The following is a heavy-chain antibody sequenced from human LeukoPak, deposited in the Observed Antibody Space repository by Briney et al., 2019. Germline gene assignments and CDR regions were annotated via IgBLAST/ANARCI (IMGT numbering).Heavy chain of an antibody. Sequence: GGSLRLSCSASGITFSYSTLHWVRQAPGKGLEYVSGISSDGGNTYYADSVKGRFTISRDNSKNTLYLQMSSLRPVDTAMYYCAKGGGSGWPYLDFWGQGTLLTVSS. D-gene: IGHD6-19*01. V-gene: IGHV3-64D*09. CDR2: ISSDGGNT. CDR3: AKGGGSGWPYLDF. J-gene: IGHJ4*02. CDR1: GITFSYST.